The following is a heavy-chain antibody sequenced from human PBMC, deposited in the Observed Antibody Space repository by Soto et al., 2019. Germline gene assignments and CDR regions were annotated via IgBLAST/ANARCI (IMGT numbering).Heavy chain of an antibody. CDR1: GYTFTGYY. CDR2: INPNSGGT. CDR3: ARLKTDGSGSSPISRSGMDV. Sequence: ASVKVSCKASGYTFTGYYMHWVRQAPGQGLEWMGWINPNSGGTNYAQKFQGWVTMTRDTSISTAYMELSRLRSDDTAVYYCARLKTDGSGSSPISRSGMDVWGQGTTVTVSS. V-gene: IGHV1-2*04. J-gene: IGHJ6*02. D-gene: IGHD3-10*01.